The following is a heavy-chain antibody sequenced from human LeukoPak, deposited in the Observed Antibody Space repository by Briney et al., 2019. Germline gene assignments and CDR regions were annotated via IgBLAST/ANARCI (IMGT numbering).Heavy chain of an antibody. CDR3: ARDRSKDYYYYGMDV. Sequence: SETLSLTCTVSGGSISSYYWSWIRQPPGKGLEWIGYIYYSGSTNYNPYLKSRVTISVDTSKNQFSLKLSSVTAADTAVYYCARDRSKDYYYYGMDVWGQGTTVTVSS. CDR2: IYYSGST. V-gene: IGHV4-59*01. D-gene: IGHD1-26*01. CDR1: GGSISSYY. J-gene: IGHJ6*02.